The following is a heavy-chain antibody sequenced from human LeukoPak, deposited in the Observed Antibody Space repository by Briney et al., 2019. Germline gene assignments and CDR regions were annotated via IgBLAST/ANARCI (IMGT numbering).Heavy chain of an antibody. Sequence: SETLSLTCTVSGGSISSGDYYWSWIRQPPGKGLEWIGYIYYSGSTYYNPSLKSRVTISVDTSKNQFSLKLSSVTAADTAVYYCARDPYSSSRPSDYWGQGTLVTVSS. V-gene: IGHV4-30-4*01. CDR2: IYYSGST. CDR3: ARDPYSSSRPSDY. J-gene: IGHJ4*02. CDR1: GGSISSGDYY. D-gene: IGHD6-13*01.